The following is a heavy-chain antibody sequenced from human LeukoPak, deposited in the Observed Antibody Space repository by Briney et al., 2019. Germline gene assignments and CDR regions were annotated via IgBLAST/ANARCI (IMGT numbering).Heavy chain of an antibody. D-gene: IGHD3-22*01. Sequence: GGSLRLSCAASGFTFSDYYMSWIRQAPGKGLEWVAVISNDGSEKNYGDSVKGRFTISRDNPKNTLYLQMNSLRPEDTAVYYCAKSTYRSGFDPDYWGQGTLVTVSS. CDR2: ISNDGSEK. CDR1: GFTFSDYY. CDR3: AKSTYRSGFDPDY. J-gene: IGHJ4*02. V-gene: IGHV3-30*18.